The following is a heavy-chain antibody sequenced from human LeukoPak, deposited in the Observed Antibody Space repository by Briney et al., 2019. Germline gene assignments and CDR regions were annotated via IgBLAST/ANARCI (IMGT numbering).Heavy chain of an antibody. CDR2: ISSSSSYI. CDR3: ARDPYSGLFDY. CDR1: GFTFSSYS. J-gene: IGHJ4*02. D-gene: IGHD4-11*01. V-gene: IGHV3-21*01. Sequence: PGGSLRLSCAASGFTFSSYSMNWVRQAPGKGLDWVSSISSSSSYIYYADSVKGRLTISRDNAKNSLYLQMNSLRAEDTAVYYCARDPYSGLFDYWGRGTLVTVSS.